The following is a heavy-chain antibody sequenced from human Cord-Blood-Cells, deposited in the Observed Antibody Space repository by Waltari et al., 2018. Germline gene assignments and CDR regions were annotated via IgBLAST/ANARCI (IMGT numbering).Heavy chain of an antibody. CDR1: GFTVRRTY. D-gene: IGHD1-26*01. Sequence: EVQLVESGGGLVQPGGSLRLPCPASGFTVRRTYMSWVRQAPGKGLEWVSVIYSGGSTYYADSVKGRFTISRHNSKNTLYLQMNSLRADDTAVYYCARESGNYYYFDYWGQGTLVTVSS. CDR2: IYSGGST. CDR3: ARESGNYYYFDY. V-gene: IGHV3-53*04. J-gene: IGHJ4*02.